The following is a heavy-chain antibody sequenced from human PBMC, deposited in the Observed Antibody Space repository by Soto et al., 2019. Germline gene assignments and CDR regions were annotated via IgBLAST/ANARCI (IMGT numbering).Heavy chain of an antibody. CDR3: ARRTVGASPNWFDP. V-gene: IGHV4-34*01. Sequence: SETLSLTCAVNGGSFPGYYWSWIRQPPGTGLEWIGEINRSGSTNYNSSLKSRVTISVDTSKNQFSLKLSSVTAADTAVYYCARRTVGASPNWFDPWGQGTLVTVSS. CDR2: INRSGST. J-gene: IGHJ5*02. D-gene: IGHD1-26*01. CDR1: GGSFPGYY.